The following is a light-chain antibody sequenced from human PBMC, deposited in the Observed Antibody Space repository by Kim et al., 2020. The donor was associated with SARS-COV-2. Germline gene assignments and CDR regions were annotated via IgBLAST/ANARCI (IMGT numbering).Light chain of an antibody. CDR1: QSISSW. Sequence: DIQMTQSLSTLSASVGDRVTITCRASQSISSWLAWYQQKPGKAPKLLIYKASSLESGVPSRFSGSGSGTEFTLTISSLQPDDFATYFCQQYNSYSRLTFGGGTKVEIK. CDR2: KAS. J-gene: IGKJ4*01. CDR3: QQYNSYSRLT. V-gene: IGKV1-5*03.